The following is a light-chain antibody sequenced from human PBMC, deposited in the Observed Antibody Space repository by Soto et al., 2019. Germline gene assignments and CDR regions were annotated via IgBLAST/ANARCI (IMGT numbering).Light chain of an antibody. V-gene: IGKV3-15*01. CDR2: GAS. CDR1: QSVFSN. J-gene: IGKJ1*01. Sequence: EIVMTQSPVTLSVSPGERVTLSRRASQSVFSNLAWYQQRPGQAPRLLIYGASNRATGIPARFSGSGSGTEFTLTISSLQSEDFAVYYCQQCNSWPLTFGQGTKVEIK. CDR3: QQCNSWPLT.